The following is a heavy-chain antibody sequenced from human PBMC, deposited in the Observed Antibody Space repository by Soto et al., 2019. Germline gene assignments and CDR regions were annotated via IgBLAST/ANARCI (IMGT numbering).Heavy chain of an antibody. D-gene: IGHD3-22*01. J-gene: IGHJ5*02. CDR2: IYYSGST. Sequence: QVQLQESGPGLVKPSQTLSLTCTVSGGSISSGDYYWSWIRQPPGKGLEWIGYIYYSGSTYYNPSLKSRVTISVDTSKNQFSLKLSSVTAADTAVYYCARLSSGYYYAPNWFDPWGQGTLVTVSS. V-gene: IGHV4-30-4*01. CDR3: ARLSSGYYYAPNWFDP. CDR1: GGSISSGDYY.